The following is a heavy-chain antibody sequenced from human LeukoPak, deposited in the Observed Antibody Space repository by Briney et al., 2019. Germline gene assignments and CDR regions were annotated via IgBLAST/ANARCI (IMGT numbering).Heavy chain of an antibody. CDR2: IYPGDSDT. Sequence: GESLKISCKGSGYSFTSYWIGWVRQMPGKGLEWMGIIYPGDSDTRYSPSFQGQVTISADKSISTAYLQWSSLKASDTAMYYCARKSSGWCGLLGYFQHWGQGTLVTVSS. CDR3: ARKSSGWCGLLGYFQH. J-gene: IGHJ1*01. D-gene: IGHD6-19*01. V-gene: IGHV5-51*01. CDR1: GYSFTSYW.